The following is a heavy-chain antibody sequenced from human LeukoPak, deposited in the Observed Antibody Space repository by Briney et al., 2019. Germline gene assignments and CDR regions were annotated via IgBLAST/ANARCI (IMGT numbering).Heavy chain of an antibody. J-gene: IGHJ4*02. CDR3: VKDTNNPGVAGGDY. CDR1: GFTFSTYP. CDR2: TSSNGGTT. Sequence: GGSLRLSCSASGFTFSTYPMHWVRQAPGKGLEYVSSTSSNGGTTYYADSVRGRFTISRDNSKNTLYLQMNSLRTEVTAVYYCVKDTNNPGVAGGDYWGQGTLVTVSS. V-gene: IGHV3-64D*06. D-gene: IGHD6-19*01.